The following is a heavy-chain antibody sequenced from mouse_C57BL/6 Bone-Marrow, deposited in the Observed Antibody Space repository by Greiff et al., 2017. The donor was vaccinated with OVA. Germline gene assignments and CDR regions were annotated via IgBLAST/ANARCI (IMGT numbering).Heavy chain of an antibody. V-gene: IGHV14-4*01. J-gene: IGHJ2*01. CDR3: TIHYYGSSIDY. CDR2: IDPENGDT. D-gene: IGHD1-1*01. Sequence: VQLQQSGAELVRPGASVKLSCTASGFNIKDDYMHWVKQRPEQGLEWIGWIDPENGDTEYASKFQGKATITADTSSNTAYLQLSSLTSEDTAVYYCTIHYYGSSIDYWGQGTTLTVSS. CDR1: GFNIKDDY.